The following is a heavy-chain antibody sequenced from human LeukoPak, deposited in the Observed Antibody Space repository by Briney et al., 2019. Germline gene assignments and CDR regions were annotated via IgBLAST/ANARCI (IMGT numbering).Heavy chain of an antibody. J-gene: IGHJ6*02. Sequence: GASVKVSCTASGYTFTGYYMHWVRQAPGQGLEWMGRINPNSGGTNYAQKFQGRVTMTRDTSISTAYMELSRLRSDDTAVYYCARAGITIFGVVTPYYYYGMDVWGQGTTVTVSS. V-gene: IGHV1-2*06. CDR3: ARAGITIFGVVTPYYYYGMDV. D-gene: IGHD3-3*01. CDR1: GYTFTGYY. CDR2: INPNSGGT.